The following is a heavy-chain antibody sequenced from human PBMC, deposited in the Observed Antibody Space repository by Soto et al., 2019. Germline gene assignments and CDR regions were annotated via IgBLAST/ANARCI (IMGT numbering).Heavy chain of an antibody. D-gene: IGHD6-19*01. CDR2: INPNSGGT. V-gene: IGHV1-2*04. J-gene: IGHJ4*02. Sequence: ASVKVSCKASGYTFTGYYMHWVRQAPGQGLEWMGWINPNSGGTNYAQKFQGWVTMTRDTSISTAYMELSRLRSDDTAVYYCARAGSSGWYYFDYSGQGTLVTVSS. CDR3: ARAGSSGWYYFDY. CDR1: GYTFTGYY.